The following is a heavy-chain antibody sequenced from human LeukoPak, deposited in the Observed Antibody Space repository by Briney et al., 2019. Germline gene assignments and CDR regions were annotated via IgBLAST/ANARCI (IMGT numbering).Heavy chain of an antibody. CDR2: INLNGRSR. CDR3: ARSARLMKGVVEVTALDD. D-gene: IGHD3-3*01. V-gene: IGHV3-20*04. CDR1: GFTYDDYG. J-gene: IGHJ4*02. Sequence: GGSLRLSCAASGFTYDDYGMSWVRQAPGKGLEWVSGINLNGRSRGYADSVKGRFTISRDNAKNSVYLEMNSLRADDTAVYYCARSARLMKGVVEVTALDDWGQGTLVTVSS.